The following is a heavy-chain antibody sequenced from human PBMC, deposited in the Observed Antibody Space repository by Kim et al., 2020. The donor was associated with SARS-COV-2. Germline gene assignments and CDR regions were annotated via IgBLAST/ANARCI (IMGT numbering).Heavy chain of an antibody. D-gene: IGHD3-10*01. CDR3: ARDCRYYYGSGSYLCY. Sequence: SLKSRVTISVDTSKNQFSLKLSSVTAADTAVYYCARDCRYYYGSGSYLCYWGQGTLVTVSS. J-gene: IGHJ4*02. V-gene: IGHV4-59*01.